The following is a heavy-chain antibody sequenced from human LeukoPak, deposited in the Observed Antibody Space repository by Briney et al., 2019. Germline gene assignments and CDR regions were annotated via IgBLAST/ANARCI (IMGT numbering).Heavy chain of an antibody. J-gene: IGHJ3*02. D-gene: IGHD2-15*01. CDR3: ASGWSPSVFDI. V-gene: IGHV3-30*03. CDR1: GFTFSSYG. Sequence: GGSLRLSCVASGFTFSSYGMHWVRQAPGKGLEWVAVISNDVSKTYYADSVKGRFTISRDNPKNTLYLQMNSLRAEDTAVYYCASGWSPSVFDIWGQGTMVTVSS. CDR2: ISNDVSKT.